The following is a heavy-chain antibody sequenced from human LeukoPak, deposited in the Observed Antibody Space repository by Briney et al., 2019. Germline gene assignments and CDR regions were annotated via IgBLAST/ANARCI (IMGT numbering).Heavy chain of an antibody. Sequence: SQTLPLTCTVSGGSISSGDYYWSWIRQPPGKGLEWIGYIYYSGSTYYHPSLKSRVTISVDTSKNQFSLKLSSVTAADTAVYYCASGELYYFDYWGQGTLVTVSS. CDR3: ASGELYYFDY. CDR1: GGSISSGDYY. D-gene: IGHD1-26*01. J-gene: IGHJ4*02. V-gene: IGHV4-30-4*01. CDR2: IYYSGST.